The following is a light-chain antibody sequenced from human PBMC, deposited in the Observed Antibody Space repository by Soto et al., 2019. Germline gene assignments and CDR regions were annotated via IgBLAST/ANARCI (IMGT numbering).Light chain of an antibody. CDR3: QQYNKWPPYT. Sequence: EIVMTQSPATLSVSPGERATLSCRASQSVTSNLAWYQQKPGQAPRLLIHGASTRATGVPARFSGSGSGTEFTLTISSLQHEDFAVYYCQQYNKWPPYTFGQGTKLEIK. V-gene: IGKV3-15*01. CDR2: GAS. J-gene: IGKJ2*01. CDR1: QSVTSN.